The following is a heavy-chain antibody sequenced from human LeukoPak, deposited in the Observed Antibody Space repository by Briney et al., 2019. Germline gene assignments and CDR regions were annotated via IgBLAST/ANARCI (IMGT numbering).Heavy chain of an antibody. J-gene: IGHJ4*02. CDR1: GYTFTSYY. CDR2: INPSGGST. Sequence: GASVKVSCKASGYTFTSYYMHWVQQAPGQGLEWMGIINPSGGSTSYAQKFQGRVTMTRDTSTSTVYMELSSLRSEDTAVYYCARVVGVGATIGYWGQGTLVTVSS. CDR3: ARVVGVGATIGY. V-gene: IGHV1-46*01. D-gene: IGHD1-26*01.